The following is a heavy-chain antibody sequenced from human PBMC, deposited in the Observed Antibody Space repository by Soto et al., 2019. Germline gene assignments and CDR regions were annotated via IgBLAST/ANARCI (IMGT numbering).Heavy chain of an antibody. J-gene: IGHJ6*02. CDR1: GFTFSSYA. V-gene: IGHV3-30-3*01. D-gene: IGHD3-3*01. CDR3: ARGHQHDFWSGLYKSYYYYGMDV. CDR2: ISYDGSNK. Sequence: QVQLVESGGGVVQPGRSLRLSCAASGFTFSSYAMHWVRQAPGKGLEWVAVISYDGSNKYYADSVKGRFTISRDNSKNTLYLQMNSLRAEDTAVYYCARGHQHDFWSGLYKSYYYYGMDVWGQGTTVTVSS.